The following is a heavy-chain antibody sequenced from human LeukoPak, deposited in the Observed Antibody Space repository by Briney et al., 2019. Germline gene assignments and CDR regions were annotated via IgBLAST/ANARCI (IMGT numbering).Heavy chain of an antibody. V-gene: IGHV3-49*04. D-gene: IGHD4-17*01. CDR2: IRGKASGGTT. CDR3: ARDLGTTATGDDY. CDR1: GFTFGDYR. Sequence: PGGSLRLSCTTSGFTFGDYRINWVRQAPGKGLEWVGVIRGKASGGTTDYAASVKGRFTISRDDSKSIAYLQMSSLKIEDTAVYYCARDLGTTATGDDYWGQGTLVTVSS. J-gene: IGHJ4*02.